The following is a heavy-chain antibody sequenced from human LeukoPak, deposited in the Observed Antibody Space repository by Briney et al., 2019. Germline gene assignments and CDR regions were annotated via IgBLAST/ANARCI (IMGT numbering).Heavy chain of an antibody. Sequence: GGSLRLSCAASGFTVSSNYMSWVRQAPGKGLEWVSVIYSGGSTYYADPVKGRFTISRHNSKNTLYLQMNSLRAEDTAVYYCAREVSDFWSGYYTEDIWFDPWGQGTLVTVSS. CDR1: GFTVSSNY. V-gene: IGHV3-53*04. CDR3: AREVSDFWSGYYTEDIWFDP. CDR2: IYSGGST. J-gene: IGHJ5*02. D-gene: IGHD3-3*01.